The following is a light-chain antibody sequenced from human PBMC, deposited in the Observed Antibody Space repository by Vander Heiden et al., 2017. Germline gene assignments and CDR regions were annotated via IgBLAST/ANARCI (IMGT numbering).Light chain of an antibody. CDR3: LLSYGAARPHVV. J-gene: IGLJ2*01. CDR1: TGAVTNGHW. CDR2: DTS. V-gene: IGLV7-46*01. Sequence: QAVASQDRSLTASPGATVTLTCGSSTGAVTNGHWPYWFQQKPGQAPRTLIYDTSNSHSWTPARFSGSLLGGKAALTLSGAQPEDEAQYYCLLSYGAARPHVVIGGGTKLTVL.